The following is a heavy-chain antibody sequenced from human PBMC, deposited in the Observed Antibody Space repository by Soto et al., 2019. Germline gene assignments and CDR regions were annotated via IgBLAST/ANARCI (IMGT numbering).Heavy chain of an antibody. Sequence: SETLSLTCTVSAGSISSNNYYWGWIRQPPGKGLQWIGGISHSGDTYYNPSLKNRVTMSVDRSKIQFSLNLRSVTAADTGVYYCARRRSEATVPYAHDYWGQGALVT. CDR3: ARRRSEATVPYAHDY. D-gene: IGHD3-10*01. V-gene: IGHV4-39*01. J-gene: IGHJ4*02. CDR1: AGSISSNNYY. CDR2: ISHSGDT.